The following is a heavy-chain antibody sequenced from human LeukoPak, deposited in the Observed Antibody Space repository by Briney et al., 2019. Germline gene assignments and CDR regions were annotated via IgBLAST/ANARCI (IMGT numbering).Heavy chain of an antibody. Sequence: GSLRLSCAASGFTFSNAWMSWIRQPPGKGMEYIGHIYYSGNTDYNPSLKSRVTMSVDTSKNEFSLKLSSVTAADTAVYYCARHAPATDAFDIWGQGTMVTVSS. CDR1: GFTFSNAW. J-gene: IGHJ3*02. D-gene: IGHD2-2*01. V-gene: IGHV4-59*01. CDR2: IYYSGNT. CDR3: ARHAPATDAFDI.